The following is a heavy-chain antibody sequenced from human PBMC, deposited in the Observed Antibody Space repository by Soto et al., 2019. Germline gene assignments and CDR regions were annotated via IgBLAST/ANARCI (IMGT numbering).Heavy chain of an antibody. D-gene: IGHD2-15*01. CDR2: ITPIFGTA. Sequence: QVQLVQSGAEVKKPGSSVKVSCKASGGTFSSYAISWVRQAPGQGLEWMGGITPIFGTANYAQKFQGRVTITADESTSTAYMELSSLRSEDTAVYYCARADQYCSGGSCYSYYGMDVWGQGTTVTVSS. V-gene: IGHV1-69*01. J-gene: IGHJ6*02. CDR1: GGTFSSYA. CDR3: ARADQYCSGGSCYSYYGMDV.